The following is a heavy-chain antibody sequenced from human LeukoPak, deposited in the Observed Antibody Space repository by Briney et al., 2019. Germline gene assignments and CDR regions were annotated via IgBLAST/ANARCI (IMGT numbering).Heavy chain of an antibody. CDR3: ATSSVEMATTGPISYYYGMDV. CDR2: ISGSGGST. J-gene: IGHJ6*02. CDR1: GFTFSSYA. Sequence: SGGSLRLSCAASGFTFSSYAMSWVRQAPGKGLEWVSAISGSGGSTYHADSVKGRFTISRDNSKNTLYLQMNSLRAEDTAVYYCATSSVEMATTGPISYYYGMDVWGQGTTVTVSS. D-gene: IGHD5-24*01. V-gene: IGHV3-23*01.